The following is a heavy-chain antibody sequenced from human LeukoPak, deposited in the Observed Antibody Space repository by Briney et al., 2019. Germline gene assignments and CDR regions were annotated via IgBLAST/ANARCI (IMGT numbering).Heavy chain of an antibody. Sequence: PSETLSLTCTVSGDSISTSSYYWGWIRQPPGKGLEWIGSIYYSGSTYYTPSLKSRVSISVDTSKNQFSLKLSSVTAADTAVYYCARDPGGWFDPWGQGTLVTVSS. J-gene: IGHJ5*02. V-gene: IGHV4-39*07. CDR3: ARDPGGWFDP. CDR2: IYYSGST. CDR1: GDSISTSSYY.